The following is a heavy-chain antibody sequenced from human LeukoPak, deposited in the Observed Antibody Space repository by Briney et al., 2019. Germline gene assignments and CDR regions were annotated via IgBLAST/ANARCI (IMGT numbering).Heavy chain of an antibody. J-gene: IGHJ4*02. CDR2: IYYSGST. CDR3: ARHRAYYDILTGYPGGFGY. CDR1: GGSISSSSYY. D-gene: IGHD3-9*01. Sequence: SETLSLTCTVSGGSISSSSYYWGWIRQPPGKGLEWIGSIYYSGSTYYNPSLKNRVTISVDTSKNQFSLKLSSVTAADTAVYYCARHRAYYDILTGYPGGFGYWGQGTLVTVSS. V-gene: IGHV4-39*01.